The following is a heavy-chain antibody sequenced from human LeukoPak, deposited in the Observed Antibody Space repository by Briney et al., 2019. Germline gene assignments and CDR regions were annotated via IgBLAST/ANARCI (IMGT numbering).Heavy chain of an antibody. Sequence: PWGALRLSRPGSGFTFDDYVMHWVRPAPWKGVEGVAGISWNSGSIGYADSVKGRFTISRDNAKNSLYLQMNSLRAEDTALYYCAKVFVVAATTDAFDIWGQGTMVTVSS. CDR3: AKVFVVAATTDAFDI. J-gene: IGHJ3*02. CDR2: ISWNSGSI. V-gene: IGHV3-9*01. D-gene: IGHD2-15*01. CDR1: GFTFDDYV.